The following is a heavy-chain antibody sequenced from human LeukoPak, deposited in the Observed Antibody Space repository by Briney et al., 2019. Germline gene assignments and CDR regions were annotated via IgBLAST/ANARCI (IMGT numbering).Heavy chain of an antibody. CDR1: GFIFSSYG. V-gene: IGHV3-33*06. CDR3: AKYRTGPPYGLDV. J-gene: IGHJ6*02. D-gene: IGHD1-26*01. Sequence: GGSLRLSCAASGFIFSSYGMHWVRQAPGKGLEWVAVIWYDGSNKYYADSVKGRFTISRDNSKNTLYLQMNRLRAEDTATYYCAKYRTGPPYGLDVWGQGTTVTVSS. CDR2: IWYDGSNK.